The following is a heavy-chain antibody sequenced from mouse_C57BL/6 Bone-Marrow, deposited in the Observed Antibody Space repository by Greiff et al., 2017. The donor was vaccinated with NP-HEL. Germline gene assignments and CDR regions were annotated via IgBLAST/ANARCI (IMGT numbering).Heavy chain of an antibody. Sequence: QVQLQQPGAELVKPGASVKLSCKASGYTFTSYWMQWVKQRPGQGLEWIGEIDPSDSYTNYNQKFKGKATLTVDTSSSTAYMQLSSLTSEDSAVYYCAREGVYVAGVAYWGQGTLVTVTA. CDR3: AREGVYVAGVAY. D-gene: IGHD1-3*01. CDR1: GYTFTSYW. V-gene: IGHV1-50*01. J-gene: IGHJ3*01. CDR2: IDPSDSYT.